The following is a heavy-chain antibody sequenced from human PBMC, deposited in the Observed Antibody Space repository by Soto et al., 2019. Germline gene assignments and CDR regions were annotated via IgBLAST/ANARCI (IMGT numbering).Heavy chain of an antibody. D-gene: IGHD2-15*01. V-gene: IGHV3-11*05. CDR2: ISSSSSYT. CDR3: ARGDIVVVVAALLLDP. J-gene: IGHJ5*02. Sequence: PGGALRLSCAASGFTFSDYYMSWIRQAPGKGLEWVSYISSSSSYTNYADSVKGRFTISRDNAKNSLYLQMNSLRAEDTAVYYCARGDIVVVVAALLLDPWGQGTLVTVSS. CDR1: GFTFSDYY.